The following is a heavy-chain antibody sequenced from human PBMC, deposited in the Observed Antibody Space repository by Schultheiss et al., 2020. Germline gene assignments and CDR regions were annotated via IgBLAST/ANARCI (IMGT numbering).Heavy chain of an antibody. V-gene: IGHV5-51*01. CDR1: GYSFTSYW. D-gene: IGHD2-2*02. J-gene: IGHJ4*02. CDR2: IYPGDSDT. CDR3: ARVPATAIPPGYFDY. Sequence: GGSLRLSCKGSGYSFTSYWIGWVRQMPGKGLEWMGIIYPGDSDTRYSPSFQGQVTISADKSISTAYLQWSSLKASDTAMYYCARVPATAIPPGYFDYWGQGTLVTVSS.